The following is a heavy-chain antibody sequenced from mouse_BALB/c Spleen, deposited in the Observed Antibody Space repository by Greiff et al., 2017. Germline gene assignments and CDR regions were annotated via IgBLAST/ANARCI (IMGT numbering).Heavy chain of an antibody. D-gene: IGHD1-2*01. CDR3: ARDTHYYFDY. CDR2: IRNKPNGYTT. J-gene: IGHJ2*01. CDR1: GFTFTDYY. V-gene: IGHV7-3*02. Sequence: DVKLVESGGGLVQPGGSLRLSCATSGFTFTDYYMSWVRQPPGKALEWLVFIRNKPNGYTTEYSASVKGRFTISRDNSQSILYLQMNTLRAEDSATYYCARDTHYYFDYWGQGTTLTVSS.